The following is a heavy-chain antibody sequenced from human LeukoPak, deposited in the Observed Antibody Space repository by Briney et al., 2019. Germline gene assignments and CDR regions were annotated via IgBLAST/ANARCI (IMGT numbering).Heavy chain of an antibody. CDR3: ACGGDTDY. V-gene: IGHV3-9*01. J-gene: IGHJ6*04. CDR1: GFTFDDYA. CDR2: ISWNSGSI. D-gene: IGHD2-21*02. Sequence: PGGSLRLSCAASGFTFDDYAMHWVRQAPGKGLEWVSGISWNSGSIGYADSVKGQFTISRDNVKNSLYLQMNSLRAEDTALYYCACGGDTDYWGKGTTVTVSS.